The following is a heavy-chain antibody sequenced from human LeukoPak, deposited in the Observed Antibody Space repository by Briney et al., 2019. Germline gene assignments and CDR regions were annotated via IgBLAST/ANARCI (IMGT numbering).Heavy chain of an antibody. CDR1: GDSISSSRFY. D-gene: IGHD1-26*01. CDR2: VLYTGRT. CDR3: ARRDVGATIDY. Sequence: PSETLSLTCTVSGDSISSSRFYWAWIRQPPGKGLEWIGSVLYTGRTFYNPSLKSRVTVSVDTSKNQFSLRLGSVTASDTAVYYCARRDVGATIDYWGQGTLVTVSS. J-gene: IGHJ4*02. V-gene: IGHV4-39*01.